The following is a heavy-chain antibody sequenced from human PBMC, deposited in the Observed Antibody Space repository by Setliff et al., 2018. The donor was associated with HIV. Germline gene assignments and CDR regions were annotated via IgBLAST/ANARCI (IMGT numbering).Heavy chain of an antibody. CDR2: ITYSGST. CDR1: GGSISPTNYC. D-gene: IGHD3-22*01. V-gene: IGHV4-61*05. J-gene: IGHJ3*01. Sequence: PSETLSLTCIVSGGSISPTNYCWGWIRQTPGQGLEWIGYITYSGSTIYNPSLKSRVTMSVDTSKNQLSLKLRSVTAADTAVYYCARARITMTGGRLEPYAFDRWGQGTKVTVSS. CDR3: ARARITMTGGRLEPYAFDR.